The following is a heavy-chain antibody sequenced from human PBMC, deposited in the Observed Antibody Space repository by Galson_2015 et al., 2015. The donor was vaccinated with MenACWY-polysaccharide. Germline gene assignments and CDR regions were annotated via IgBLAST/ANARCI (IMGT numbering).Heavy chain of an antibody. CDR3: ARGGRAVSNRNWFDP. V-gene: IGHV4-31*03. CDR2: ISYDGGT. D-gene: IGHD3-16*01. Sequence: TLSLPCTVSGDSITSGGYFWRWIRPHPGKGLEWIASISYDGGTYYNPSLKSRVTISVDTPNNQFSLKLSSVTAADTAVYYCARGGRAVSNRNWFDPWGQGTLVTVSS. CDR1: GDSITSGGYF. J-gene: IGHJ5*02.